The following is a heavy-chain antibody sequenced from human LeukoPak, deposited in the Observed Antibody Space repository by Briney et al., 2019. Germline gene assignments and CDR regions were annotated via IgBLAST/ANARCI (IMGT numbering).Heavy chain of an antibody. CDR1: GGTFSSYA. V-gene: IGHV1-69*06. D-gene: IGHD2-15*01. CDR2: IIPIFGTA. J-gene: IGHJ4*02. CDR3: ARDLTEVVVVAATRGTTLRY. Sequence: SVKVSCKASGGTFSSYAISWVRQAPGQGLEWMGGIIPIFGTANYAQKFQGRVTLTADKSTSTAYMELSSLRSEDTAVYYCARDLTEVVVVAATRGTTLRYWGQGTLVTVSS.